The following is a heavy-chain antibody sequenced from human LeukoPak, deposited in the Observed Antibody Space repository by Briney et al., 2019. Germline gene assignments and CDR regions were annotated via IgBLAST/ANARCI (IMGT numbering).Heavy chain of an antibody. Sequence: SETLSLTCTVSGGSISSYYWTWIRQPPGKGLERIGEINHSGSTNYNPSLKSRVTISVDTSKNQFSLKLSSVTAADTAVYYCARANYDYVWGSSGIDYWGQGTLVTVSS. CDR1: GGSISSYY. CDR2: INHSGST. CDR3: ARANYDYVWGSSGIDY. J-gene: IGHJ4*02. D-gene: IGHD3-16*01. V-gene: IGHV4-34*01.